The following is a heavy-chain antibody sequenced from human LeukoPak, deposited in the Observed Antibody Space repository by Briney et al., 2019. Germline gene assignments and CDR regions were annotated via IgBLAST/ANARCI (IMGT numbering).Heavy chain of an antibody. D-gene: IGHD5-24*01. CDR1: GGSISNTNW. CDR3: ARAEDEFDI. Sequence: SSETLSLTCGVSGGSISNTNWWSWVRQPPGQGLEWIGEISLTGLTHYNPSLKSRVTISADTSKNQFSLRLSSVTAADTAVYYCARAEDEFDIWGQGTMVTVSS. J-gene: IGHJ3*02. V-gene: IGHV4-4*02. CDR2: ISLTGLT.